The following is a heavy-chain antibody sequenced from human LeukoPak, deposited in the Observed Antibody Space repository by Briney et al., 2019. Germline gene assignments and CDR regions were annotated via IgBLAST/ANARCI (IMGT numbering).Heavy chain of an antibody. CDR3: ATIVVTGTARGYLQH. V-gene: IGHV4-38-2*02. J-gene: IGHJ1*01. D-gene: IGHD6-19*01. CDR2: IFHSGNT. CDR1: GYSISSGYS. Sequence: SETLSLTCTVSGYSISSGYSWGWIRQPPGKGLEWIGTIFHSGNTYYNPSLQSRVTISVDTSKNQFSLKLNSVTAADTAVYYCATIVVTGTARGYLQHWGQGTLVAVSS.